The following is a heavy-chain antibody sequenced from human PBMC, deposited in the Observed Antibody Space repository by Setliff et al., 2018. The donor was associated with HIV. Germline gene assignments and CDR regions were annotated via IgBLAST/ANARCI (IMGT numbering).Heavy chain of an antibody. J-gene: IGHJ4*02. CDR1: GDSINGGDYY. V-gene: IGHV4-31*03. Sequence: SETLSLTCSVSGDSINGGDYYWSWIRQHPGKGLEWIGYIYYSGSTYYNPSLKSRLTISLDTSENQFSLKLSSVTAADTAVYYCARGATYRIGWHFDYWGQGTLVTVSS. D-gene: IGHD6-19*01. CDR3: ARGATYRIGWHFDY. CDR2: IYYSGST.